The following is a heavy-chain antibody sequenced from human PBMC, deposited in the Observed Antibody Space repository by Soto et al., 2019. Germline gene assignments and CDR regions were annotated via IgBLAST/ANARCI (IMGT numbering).Heavy chain of an antibody. V-gene: IGHV5-51*01. J-gene: IGHJ4*02. CDR2: IYPSDSDT. CDR1: GYTFTIYW. CDR3: ARPANTVADHFDL. Sequence: ESLKISCQVSGYTFTIYWIGWVRQMPGKGLEWMGIIYPSDSDTRHSPSFQGQVTISADQSINTAYLQWDSLKASDTAIYYCARPANTVADHFDLWGQGTPVTVSS. D-gene: IGHD4-17*01.